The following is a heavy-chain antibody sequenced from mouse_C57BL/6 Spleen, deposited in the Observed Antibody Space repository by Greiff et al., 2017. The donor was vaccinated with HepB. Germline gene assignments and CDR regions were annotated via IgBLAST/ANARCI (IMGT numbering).Heavy chain of an antibody. V-gene: IGHV1-53*01. CDR2: IDPSNGGT. J-gene: IGHJ3*01. Sequence: QVQLQQPGAELVKPGASVKLSCKASGYTFTSYWMHWVKQRPGQGLEWIGNIDPSNGGTNYNEKFKSEATRTVDKSSSTAYMQHSSLTSEDSAVYECARSRRSDYSNRGFAYWGQGTTVTVSA. CDR3: ARSRRSDYSNRGFAY. D-gene: IGHD2-5*01. CDR1: GYTFTSYW.